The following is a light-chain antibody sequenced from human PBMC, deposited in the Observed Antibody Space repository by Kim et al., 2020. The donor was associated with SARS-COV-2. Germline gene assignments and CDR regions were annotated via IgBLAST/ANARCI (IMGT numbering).Light chain of an antibody. V-gene: IGKV2-24*01. Sequence: TDSISCRSRQSLVHSDGKTYLSWLQQRPGQHPRLLIYKISKRFSGVPDRFSGSGAGRDFTLKISRVEAEDVGVYYCMQATQFPLNCGQGTRLEIK. CDR3: MQATQFPLN. CDR2: KIS. CDR1: QSLVHSDGKTY. J-gene: IGKJ5*01.